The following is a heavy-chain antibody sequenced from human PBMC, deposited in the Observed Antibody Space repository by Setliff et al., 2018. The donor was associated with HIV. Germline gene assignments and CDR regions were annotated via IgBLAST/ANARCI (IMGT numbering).Heavy chain of an antibody. CDR2: ISGDGETT. D-gene: IGHD2-2*01. CDR3: TKERPGGFRVVVPASAFDI. V-gene: IGHV3-23*01. J-gene: IGHJ3*02. Sequence: GGSLRLSCAVSGFTFSNYALSWVRQAPGKGLECVSVISGDGETTYYADSVKGRFTISRDNSKNTLFLQMNNLRAEDTAVYYCTKERPGGFRVVVPASAFDIWGQGTMGTVS. CDR1: GFTFSNYA.